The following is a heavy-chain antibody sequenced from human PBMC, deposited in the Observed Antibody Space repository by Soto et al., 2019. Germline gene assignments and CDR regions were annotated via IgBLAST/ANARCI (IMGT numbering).Heavy chain of an antibody. Sequence: GGSLRLSCAASGFASSNFGMHWVRQVPGKGLEWVAVIWHNGKNKDYADYAKGRFTISRDNSKNILYLEMNSLRVEDTAVYYCARDPGQDEAMDYWGQGTLVTVSS. CDR1: GFASSNFG. CDR2: IWHNGKNK. CDR3: ARDPGQDEAMDY. J-gene: IGHJ4*02. V-gene: IGHV3-33*01.